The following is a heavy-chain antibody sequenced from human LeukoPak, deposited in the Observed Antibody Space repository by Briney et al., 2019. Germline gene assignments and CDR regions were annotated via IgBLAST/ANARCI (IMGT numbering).Heavy chain of an antibody. CDR3: AKDQRWESPHYLDS. Sequence: GGSLRLSCAASGFNFNNYWMSWVRQAPGKGPEWVATIKPDGSGEYYVDSVKGRLTISRDNAKKSLDLQMNSLRDEDTAVYYCAKDQRWESPHYLDSWGQGTLVTVSS. D-gene: IGHD1-26*01. V-gene: IGHV3-7*03. J-gene: IGHJ4*02. CDR2: IKPDGSGE. CDR1: GFNFNNYW.